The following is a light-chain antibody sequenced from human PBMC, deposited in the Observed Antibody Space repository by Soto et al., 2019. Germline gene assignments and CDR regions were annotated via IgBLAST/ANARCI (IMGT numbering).Light chain of an antibody. J-gene: IGKJ1*01. V-gene: IGKV1-5*03. Sequence: DIQMTQSPSTLSASVGDRVTIICRASQSISSWLAWYQQKPGKAPKLLISKASNLDSGVPSRFSGSGSGTEFNLTISSLQPEDFATYYCQQYNNWPKTFGQGTKVDIK. CDR2: KAS. CDR3: QQYNNWPKT. CDR1: QSISSW.